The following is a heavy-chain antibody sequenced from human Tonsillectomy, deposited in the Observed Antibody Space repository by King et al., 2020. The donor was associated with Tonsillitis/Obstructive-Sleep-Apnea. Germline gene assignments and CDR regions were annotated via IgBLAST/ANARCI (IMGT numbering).Heavy chain of an antibody. D-gene: IGHD6-6*01. J-gene: IGHJ4*02. CDR3: ATIWSIAARSY. CDR1: GFTFSNYA. V-gene: IGHV3-23*04. CDR2: ISGNGVNT. Sequence: VQLVESGGGLVQPGGSLRLTCAASGFTFSNYAMTWVRQAPGKGLEWVSAISGNGVNTYYADSVKGRFTISRDNSKNTLYLQMNSLRAEDTAVYYCATIWSIAARSYWGQETLVTVSS.